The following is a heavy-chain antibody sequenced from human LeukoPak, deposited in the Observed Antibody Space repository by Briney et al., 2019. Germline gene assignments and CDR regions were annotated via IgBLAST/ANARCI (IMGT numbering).Heavy chain of an antibody. CDR1: GGSISSGGYS. J-gene: IGHJ4*02. CDR2: IYHSGST. CDR3: ARGEGHFDY. Sequence: PSETLSLICAVSGGSISSGGYSWSWIRQPPGKGLEWIGYIYHSGSTYYNPSLKSRVTISVHRSKSQFSLKLSSVTAADTAVYYCARGEGHFDYWGQGTLVTVSS. V-gene: IGHV4-30-2*01.